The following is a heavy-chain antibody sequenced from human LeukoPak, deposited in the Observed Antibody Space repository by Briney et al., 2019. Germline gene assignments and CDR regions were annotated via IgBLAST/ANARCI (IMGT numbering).Heavy chain of an antibody. CDR3: ARGGGSWDY. Sequence: ASVKVSSKVSGYNFTGYYLHWVRRPPGQGLEWMGWINPNSGTTDYAQKFQGRVTLTRDTSSTTAYMEMTGLTSDDTAVYYCARGGGSWDYWGQGTLVTVSS. V-gene: IGHV1-2*02. CDR1: GYNFTGYY. CDR2: INPNSGTT. J-gene: IGHJ4*02. D-gene: IGHD1-26*01.